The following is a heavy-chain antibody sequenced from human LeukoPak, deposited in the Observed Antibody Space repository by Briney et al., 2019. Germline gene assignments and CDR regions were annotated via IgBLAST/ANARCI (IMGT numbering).Heavy chain of an antibody. CDR2: INPDGSDH. V-gene: IGHV3-7*05. CDR1: GFTFSSYW. J-gene: IGHJ4*02. Sequence: GRSLRLSCAVSGFTFSSYWINWVRQAPGKGPEWVASINPDGSDHYYVDSVKGRFTISRDNAKDSLYLQMSSLRVEDTAVYFCVRGRPYWGQGTLVTVSS. CDR3: VRGRPY.